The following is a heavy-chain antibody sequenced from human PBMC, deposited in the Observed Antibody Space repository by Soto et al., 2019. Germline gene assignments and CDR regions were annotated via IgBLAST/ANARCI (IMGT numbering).Heavy chain of an antibody. D-gene: IGHD3-16*02. CDR1: GYTFTSYG. V-gene: IGHV1-18*01. CDR2: ISAYNGNT. J-gene: IGHJ5*02. CDR3: ARGPSAYYDYVWGSYRYDNWFDP. Sequence: QVQLVQSGAEVKKPGASVKVSCKASGYTFTSYGISWVRQAPGQGLERMGWISAYNGNTNYAQKLQGRVTMTTDTSSSTAYMELRSLRSDDTAVYYCARGPSAYYDYVWGSYRYDNWFDPWGQGTLVTVSS.